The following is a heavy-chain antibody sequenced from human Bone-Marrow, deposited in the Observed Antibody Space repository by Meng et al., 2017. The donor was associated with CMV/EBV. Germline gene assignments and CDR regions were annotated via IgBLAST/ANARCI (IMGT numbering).Heavy chain of an antibody. D-gene: IGHD2-2*01. Sequence: SEPLSLTCTVSGGSISNYYWSWIRQPPGKGLEWIGYMYNSGSTNYNPSLKSRVTTSVDTSKNQFSLKLSSVTAADTAVYYCARVRGYCSTTSCHSFMDVWGRGTTVTVSS. CDR3: ARVRGYCSTTSCHSFMDV. V-gene: IGHV4-59*01. CDR2: MYNSGST. CDR1: GGSISNYY. J-gene: IGHJ6*02.